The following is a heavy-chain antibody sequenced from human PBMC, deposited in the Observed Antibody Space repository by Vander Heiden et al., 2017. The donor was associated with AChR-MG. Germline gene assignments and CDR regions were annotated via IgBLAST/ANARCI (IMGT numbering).Heavy chain of an antibody. CDR1: GDTFGTNG. V-gene: IGHV1-18*01. J-gene: IGHJ4*02. CDR3: AREAFRSASIFDF. Sequence: QDQLVQSGAEVKQSGASVKVSCKASGDTFGTNGFIWVRQAPGQGLEWMGWISGSNGDTIYAQKFQHRVTMTRDTSTNTNYMDLRSLTSDDTAVYYCAREAFRSASIFDFWGRGTLVTVSS. CDR2: ISGSNGDT. D-gene: IGHD3-3*01.